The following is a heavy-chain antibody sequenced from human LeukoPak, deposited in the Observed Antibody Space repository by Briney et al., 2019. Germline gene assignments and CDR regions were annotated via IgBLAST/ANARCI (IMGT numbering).Heavy chain of an antibody. J-gene: IGHJ4*02. CDR3: ARPYDFWSGYYHY. Sequence: GGSLRLSCAASGFTFSSYAMHWVRQAPGKGLEWVAVISYDGSNKYYADSVKGRFTISRDNSKNTLYLQMNSLRAEDTAVYYCARPYDFWSGYYHYWGQGTLVTVSS. CDR1: GFTFSSYA. V-gene: IGHV3-30*04. D-gene: IGHD3-3*01. CDR2: ISYDGSNK.